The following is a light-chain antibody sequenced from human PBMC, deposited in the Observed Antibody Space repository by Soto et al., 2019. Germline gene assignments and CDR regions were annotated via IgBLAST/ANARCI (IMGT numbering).Light chain of an antibody. Sequence: EIVFTQSPATLSLSPGERVTLSCSGXQSVNSYLAWYRQKPGHAPRIXSXGQXNRATAIPARFIGSGSGKDFTLIISSLEPEEFLVYYCQQRYNLPTRTVGQGTRLEIK. CDR2: GQX. V-gene: IGKV3-11*01. CDR1: QSVNSY. CDR3: QQRYNLPTRT. J-gene: IGKJ5*01.